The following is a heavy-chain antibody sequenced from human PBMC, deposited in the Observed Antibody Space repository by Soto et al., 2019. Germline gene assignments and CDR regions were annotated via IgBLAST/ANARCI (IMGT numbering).Heavy chain of an antibody. J-gene: IGHJ6*02. Sequence: GGSLRLSCTASGFTFGGYAMSWFRQAPGRGLEGVGFIRSKAYGGTTEYAASVKGRFTISREYSKSIAYLQMNSMKTEDTAVYYCTRDKKAVAGTAGPYYYYGMDVWGQGTTVTVSS. CDR3: TRDKKAVAGTAGPYYYYGMDV. CDR1: GFTFGGYA. D-gene: IGHD6-19*01. V-gene: IGHV3-49*03. CDR2: IRSKAYGGTT.